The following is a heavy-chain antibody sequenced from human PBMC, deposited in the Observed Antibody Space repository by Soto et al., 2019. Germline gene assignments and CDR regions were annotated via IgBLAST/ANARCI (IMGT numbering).Heavy chain of an antibody. CDR1: GGSISSGGYY. V-gene: IGHV4-31*03. Sequence: PSETLSLTCTVSGGSISSGGYYWSWIRQHPGKGLEWIGYIYYSGSTYYNPSLKSRVTISVDTSKNQFSLKLSSVTAADTAVYYCGVSSNGIHYYGMDVWGQGTTVTVSS. D-gene: IGHD5-18*01. CDR3: GVSSNGIHYYGMDV. CDR2: IYYSGST. J-gene: IGHJ6*02.